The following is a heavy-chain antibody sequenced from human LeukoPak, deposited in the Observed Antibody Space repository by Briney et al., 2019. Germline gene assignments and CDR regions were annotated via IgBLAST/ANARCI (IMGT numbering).Heavy chain of an antibody. CDR2: IFQSGST. CDR3: ARVLGGYGSGSYPHYYYYYMDV. CDR1: NYSISSGFY. J-gene: IGHJ6*03. Sequence: SSETLSLTCSVSNYSISSGFYWGWIRQPPGRGLEWIGSIFQSGSTYSNPSLQSRVTISVDTSKNQFSLKLSSVTAADTAVYYCARVLGGYGSGSYPHYYYYYMDVWGKGTTVTVSS. V-gene: IGHV4-38-2*02. D-gene: IGHD3-10*01.